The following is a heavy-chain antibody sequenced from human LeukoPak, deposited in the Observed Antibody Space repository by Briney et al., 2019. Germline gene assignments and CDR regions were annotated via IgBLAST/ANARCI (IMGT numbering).Heavy chain of an antibody. V-gene: IGHV1-2*02. Sequence: ASVKVSCKASGYTFTGYYIDWVRQAPGQGLEWMGWISPHTGGANYAQRFQGRVTMTRDTSISAAYVELNMMRSDDTAVYYCATVGETFYFDSSGNQAFHSWGQGTLVPVSS. CDR3: ATVGETFYFDSSGNQAFHS. CDR1: GYTFTGYY. D-gene: IGHD3-22*01. CDR2: ISPHTGGA. J-gene: IGHJ4*02.